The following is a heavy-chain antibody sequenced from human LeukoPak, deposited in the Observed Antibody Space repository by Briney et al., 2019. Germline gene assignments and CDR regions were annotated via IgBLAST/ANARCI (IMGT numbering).Heavy chain of an antibody. V-gene: IGHV5-51*01. J-gene: IGHJ4*02. Sequence: GESLKISCKGSGYSFTSYWIGWVRQMPGKGLEWMGIIYPGDSDTRYSPSFQGQVTISADKSISTAYLQWSSLKASDTAMYYCARIANSSGYYAVRFDYWGQGTLVTVSS. CDR2: IYPGDSDT. D-gene: IGHD3-22*01. CDR1: GYSFTSYW. CDR3: ARIANSSGYYAVRFDY.